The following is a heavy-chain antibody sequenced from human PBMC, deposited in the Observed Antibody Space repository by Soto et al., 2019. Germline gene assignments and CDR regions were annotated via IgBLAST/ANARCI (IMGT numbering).Heavy chain of an antibody. CDR1: GGTFSSYA. CDR3: ARTMVQRPYYYYGMDV. V-gene: IGHV1-69*13. J-gene: IGHJ6*02. Sequence: GASVKVSCKASGGTFSSYAISWVRQAPGQGLEWMGGIIPIFGTANYAQKFQGRVTITADESTSTAYMELSSLRSEDTAVYYCARTMVQRPYYYYGMDVWGQGTTVTVSS. CDR2: IIPIFGTA. D-gene: IGHD1-1*01.